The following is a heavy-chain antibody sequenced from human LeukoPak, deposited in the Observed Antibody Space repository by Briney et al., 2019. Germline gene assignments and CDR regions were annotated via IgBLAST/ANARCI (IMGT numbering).Heavy chain of an antibody. D-gene: IGHD4-17*01. J-gene: IGHJ3*02. CDR2: IRYDGSNK. CDR3: AKDTRDYGDYHYAFDI. Sequence: PGGSLRLSCAASGFTFSSYGTHWVRQAPGKGLEWVAFIRYDGSNKYYADSVKGRFSISRDNSKNTLYLQMNSLRAEDTAVYYCAKDTRDYGDYHYAFDIWGQGTMVTVSS. V-gene: IGHV3-30*02. CDR1: GFTFSSYG.